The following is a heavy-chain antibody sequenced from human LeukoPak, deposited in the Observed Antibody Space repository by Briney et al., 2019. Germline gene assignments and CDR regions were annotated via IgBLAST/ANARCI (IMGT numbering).Heavy chain of an antibody. CDR2: INPNSGGT. D-gene: IGHD3-22*01. Sequence: ASVKVSCKASGYTFTGYYMHWVRQAPGQGLEWMGWINPNSGGTNYAQKFQGRVTMTRDTSTSTVYMELSSLRSEDTAVYYCAREGVAYDGSGYYSVITNFDYWGQGTLVTVSS. CDR1: GYTFTGYY. J-gene: IGHJ4*02. CDR3: AREGVAYDGSGYYSVITNFDY. V-gene: IGHV1-2*02.